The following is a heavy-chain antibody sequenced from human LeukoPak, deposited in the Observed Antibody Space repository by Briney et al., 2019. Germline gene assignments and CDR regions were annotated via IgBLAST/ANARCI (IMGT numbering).Heavy chain of an antibody. CDR1: GFTVSSNY. CDR3: ARDRHSSSWYPGAFDI. Sequence: GGSLRLSCAASGFTVSSNYMSWVRQAAGKGVEWVSVIYIGCSTYYADSVKGRFTIYRDNSKNTLYIQINSLRAEETAVYYCARDRHSSSWYPGAFDIWGQGTMVTVSS. CDR2: IYIGCST. J-gene: IGHJ3*02. D-gene: IGHD6-13*01. V-gene: IGHV3-53*01.